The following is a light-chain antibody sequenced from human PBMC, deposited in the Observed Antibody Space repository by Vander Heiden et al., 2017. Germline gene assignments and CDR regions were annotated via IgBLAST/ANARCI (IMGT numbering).Light chain of an antibody. J-gene: IGKJ4*01. V-gene: IGKV4-1*01. Sequence: DIVMTQSPDSLAVSLGERATINCKSSLSVLYSSNNKNYLAWYQQKPGQPPKLLIYWASTRESGVPDRFSGSGSGTDFTLTISSLQAEDVAVYYCQQDYSTRTFGGGTKVEIK. CDR2: WAS. CDR3: QQDYSTRT. CDR1: LSVLYSSNNKNY.